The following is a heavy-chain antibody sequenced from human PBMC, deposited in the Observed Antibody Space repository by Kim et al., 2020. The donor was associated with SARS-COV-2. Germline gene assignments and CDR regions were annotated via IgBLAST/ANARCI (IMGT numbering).Heavy chain of an antibody. D-gene: IGHD6-19*01. V-gene: IGHV3-30*18. Sequence: GGSLRLSCAASGFTFSSYGMHWVRQAPGKGLEWVAVISYDGSNKYYADSVKGRFTISRDNSKNTLYLQMNSLRAEDTAVYYCAKDRRMRAVAGYFDYWGQGTLVTVSS. CDR2: ISYDGSNK. J-gene: IGHJ4*02. CDR3: AKDRRMRAVAGYFDY. CDR1: GFTFSSYG.